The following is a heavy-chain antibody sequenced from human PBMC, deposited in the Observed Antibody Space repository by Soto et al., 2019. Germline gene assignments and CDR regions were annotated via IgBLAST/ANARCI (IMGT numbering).Heavy chain of an antibody. D-gene: IGHD1-1*01. CDR2: IKTKPDDGTI. CDR3: TTSNLGVDF. J-gene: IGHJ4*02. CDR1: GLIFSDVW. Sequence: NPGGSLRLSCAASGLIFSDVWMTWVRQAPGKGLEWVGRIKTKPDDGTIDYAAPVRGRFTISRDDSKNTLYLQMTSPTPDDTGVYYCTTSNLGVDFWGPGXLVTVYS. V-gene: IGHV3-15*01.